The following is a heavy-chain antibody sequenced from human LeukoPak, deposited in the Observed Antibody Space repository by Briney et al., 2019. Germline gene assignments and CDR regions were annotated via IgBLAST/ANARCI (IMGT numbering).Heavy chain of an antibody. CDR1: GFTFSNAW. J-gene: IGHJ4*02. D-gene: IGHD5-12*01. V-gene: IGHV3-15*01. Sequence: GGSLRLSCVASGFTFSNAWMSWVRQAPGKGLEWVGRIKSKTDGGTTDYAAPVKGRFTISRDDSKNTLYLQMNSLKTEDTAVYYYTTCPRRGYSGYDQIEEAGYWGQGTLVTVSS. CDR2: IKSKTDGGTT. CDR3: TTCPRRGYSGYDQIEEAGY.